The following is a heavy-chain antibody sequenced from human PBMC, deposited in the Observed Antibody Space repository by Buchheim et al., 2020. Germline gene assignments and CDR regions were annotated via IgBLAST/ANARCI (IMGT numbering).Heavy chain of an antibody. D-gene: IGHD2-2*01. V-gene: IGHV4-34*01. CDR1: GGSFSDYY. Sequence: QVQLQQWGAGLLKPSETLSLTCAVYGGSFSDYYWSWIRQPPGKGLEWIGEINHSGSTNYNPSLKSRVTISSDTSKNQFSPRLSSVTAADTAVYYCARSRVVPAAMRAYSYYGMDVWGQGT. CDR2: INHSGST. CDR3: ARSRVVPAAMRAYSYYGMDV. J-gene: IGHJ6*02.